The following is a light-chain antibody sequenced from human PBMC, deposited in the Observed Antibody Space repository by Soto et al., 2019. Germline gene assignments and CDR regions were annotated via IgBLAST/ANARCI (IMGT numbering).Light chain of an antibody. CDR2: DAS. J-gene: IGKJ4*01. V-gene: IGKV1-5*01. CDR3: QKYNSAPLT. Sequence: DIQMTQSPSSLSASVGETVTITCRASQSVSMWLAWFQQKPGKAPRLLIYDASTLQSGVASRFSGSGSGTDFTLTISSLQPEDVAAYYCQKYNSAPLTFGGGTKVDIK. CDR1: QSVSMW.